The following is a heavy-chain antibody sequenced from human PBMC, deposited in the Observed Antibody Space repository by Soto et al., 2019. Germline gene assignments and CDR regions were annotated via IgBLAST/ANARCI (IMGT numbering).Heavy chain of an antibody. V-gene: IGHV1-69*13. D-gene: IGHD6-19*01. Sequence: SVNVSCKASGGTFSSYAISWVRQAPGQGLEWMGGIIPIFGTANYAQKFQGRVTITADESTSTAYMELSSLRSEDTAVYYCARRPPPASSGGLYYFDYWGQGTLVTVSS. CDR1: GGTFSSYA. CDR3: ARRPPPASSGGLYYFDY. J-gene: IGHJ4*02. CDR2: IIPIFGTA.